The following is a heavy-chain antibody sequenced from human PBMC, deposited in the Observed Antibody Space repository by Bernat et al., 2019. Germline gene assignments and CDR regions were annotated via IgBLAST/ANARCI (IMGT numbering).Heavy chain of an antibody. Sequence: QLQLQESGPGLVKPSETLSLTCTVSGGSISSSSYYWGWIRQPPGKGLEWIGSIYYSGSTYYNPSLKSRVTISVDTSKNQLSLELSSVTAADTAVDYCASGGGWYEEAVDYWGQGTLVTVSS. CDR3: ASGGGWYEEAVDY. D-gene: IGHD6-19*01. J-gene: IGHJ4*02. V-gene: IGHV4-39*01. CDR2: IYYSGST. CDR1: GGSISSSSYY.